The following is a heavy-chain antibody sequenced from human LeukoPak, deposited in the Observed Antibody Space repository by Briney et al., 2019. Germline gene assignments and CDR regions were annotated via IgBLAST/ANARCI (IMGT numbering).Heavy chain of an antibody. J-gene: IGHJ3*02. CDR2: ISSDGGST. V-gene: IGHV3-64*05. CDR1: GFTFSNYG. Sequence: GGSLRLSCSASGFTFSNYGMQWVRQAPGKGLEYVSAISSDGGSTYYADSVKGRFTISRDNTKNTLYVQMSSLRAEDMAVYYCVKCSGGSCYKPIDIWGQGTMVTVSS. CDR3: VKCSGGSCYKPIDI. D-gene: IGHD2-15*01.